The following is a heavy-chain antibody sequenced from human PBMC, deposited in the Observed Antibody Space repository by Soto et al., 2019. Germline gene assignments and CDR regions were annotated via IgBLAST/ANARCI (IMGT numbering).Heavy chain of an antibody. V-gene: IGHV4-59*01. CDR2: IYYSGST. CDR3: ARDQSPYGDYESYYGMDV. D-gene: IGHD4-17*01. Sequence: LSLTCTVSSGSISSYYWSWIWQPAGKGLEWIGYIYYSGSTNYNPSLKSRVTISVDTSKNQFSLKLSSVTAADTAVYYCARDQSPYGDYESYYGMDVWGQGTTVTVSS. CDR1: SGSISSYY. J-gene: IGHJ6*02.